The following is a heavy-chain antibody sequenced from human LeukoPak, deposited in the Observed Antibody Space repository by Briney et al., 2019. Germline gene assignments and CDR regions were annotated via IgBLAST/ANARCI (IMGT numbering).Heavy chain of an antibody. CDR3: VKWGDYDILTGYYVPDF. J-gene: IGHJ4*02. V-gene: IGHV3-23*01. D-gene: IGHD3-9*01. CDR2: ITGSGDTT. Sequence: PGGSLRLSCAASGFIFRNYAMSWVRQAPGKGLELVSAITGSGDTTYYADSVKGRFTISRDNSKNALYVEMNTLRAEDTAVYYCVKWGDYDILTGYYVPDFWGQGTLVTVSS. CDR1: GFIFRNYA.